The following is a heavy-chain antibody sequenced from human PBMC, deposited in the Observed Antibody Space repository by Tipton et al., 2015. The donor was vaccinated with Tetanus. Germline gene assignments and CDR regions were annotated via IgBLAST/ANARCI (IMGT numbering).Heavy chain of an antibody. Sequence: TLSLTCTVSGGSINSGNYHWGWIRQPPGKGLEWIGSVYFIGSTYYNPSLKSRVTISIDTSKNQFSLKMSSVIAADTAVYYCARGVDRTKNGIEWGQGTLVTVSS. J-gene: IGHJ4*02. V-gene: IGHV4-39*01. CDR1: GGSINSGNYH. D-gene: IGHD3-3*01. CDR2: VYFIGST. CDR3: ARGVDRTKNGIE.